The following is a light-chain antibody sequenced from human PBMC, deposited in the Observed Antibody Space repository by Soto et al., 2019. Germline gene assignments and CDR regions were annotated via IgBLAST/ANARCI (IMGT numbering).Light chain of an antibody. CDR1: QTISSW. J-gene: IGKJ1*01. CDR2: KAS. Sequence: DIQMTQSPSTLSGSVGDRVTITCRASQTISSWLAWYQQEPGKAPKLLIYKASSLESGVPSRFSGSGSGTDFTLTIGSLQPEDFATYYCQQSYSTPQTFGQGTKVDIK. V-gene: IGKV1-5*03. CDR3: QQSYSTPQT.